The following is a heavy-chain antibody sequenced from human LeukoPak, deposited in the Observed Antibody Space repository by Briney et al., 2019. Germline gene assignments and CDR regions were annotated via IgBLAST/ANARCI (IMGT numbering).Heavy chain of an antibody. CDR3: ARDVTYCSSTSCYTSTYYYYCMDV. J-gene: IGHJ6*03. CDR2: IYTSGST. CDR1: GGSISSGSYY. D-gene: IGHD2-2*02. V-gene: IGHV4-61*02. Sequence: SETLSLTCTVSGGSISSGSYYWSWIRQPAGKGLEWIGRIYTSGSTNYNPSLKSRVTISVDTSKNQFSLKLSSVTAADTAVYYCARDVTYCSSTSCYTSTYYYYCMDVWGKGTTVTVSS.